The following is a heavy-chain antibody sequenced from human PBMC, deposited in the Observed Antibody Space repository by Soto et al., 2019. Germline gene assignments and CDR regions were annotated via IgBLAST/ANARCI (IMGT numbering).Heavy chain of an antibody. CDR2: ISYDGSNK. CDR1: GFTFSNYG. J-gene: IGHJ5*02. Sequence: GGSLRLSCAVSGFTFSNYGIHWVRQAPGKGLEWVAVISYDGSNKYYADSVKGRFTISRDNSKNKLYLQMNTLRPEDTAVYYCAKDFRLRYGASSGWGPGHPWGQGTLVTVSS. V-gene: IGHV3-30*18. CDR3: AKDFRLRYGASSGWGPGHP. D-gene: IGHD2-21*02.